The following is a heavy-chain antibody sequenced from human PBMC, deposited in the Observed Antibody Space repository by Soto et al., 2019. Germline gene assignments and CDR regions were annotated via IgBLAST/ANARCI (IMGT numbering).Heavy chain of an antibody. V-gene: IGHV1-8*01. CDR2: MNPNSGNT. CDR3: ARVDVPPMDYYYYMDV. J-gene: IGHJ6*03. CDR1: GYTFTSYD. D-gene: IGHD2-8*01. Sequence: ASVKVSCKASGYTFTSYDINWVRQATGQGLEWMGWMNPNSGNTGYAQKFQGRVTMTRNTSISTAYMELSSLRSEDTAVYYCARVDVPPMDYYYYMDVWGKGTTVTVSS.